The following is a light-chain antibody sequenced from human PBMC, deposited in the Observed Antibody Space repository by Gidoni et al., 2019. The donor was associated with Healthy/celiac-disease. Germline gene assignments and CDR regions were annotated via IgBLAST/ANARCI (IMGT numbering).Light chain of an antibody. CDR2: DAS. J-gene: IGKJ4*01. CDR3: QLALT. CDR1: QDISNY. V-gene: IGKV1-33*01. Sequence: DIQMTQSPSSLSASVGDRVTITCQASQDISNYLNWYQQKPGKAPKLLIYDASNLETGVPSRFSGSGSGTDFTFTISSLQPEDIATYYCQLALTFXGXTKVEIK.